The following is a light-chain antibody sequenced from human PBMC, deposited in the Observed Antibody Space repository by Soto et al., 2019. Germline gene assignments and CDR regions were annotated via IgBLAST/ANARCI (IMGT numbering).Light chain of an antibody. CDR3: QRYNVFRT. J-gene: IGKJ1*01. CDR2: HSS. V-gene: IGKV1-5*03. Sequence: DVQMTQSPSSLSASIGDRVTITCRASQSITTWLAWYQQKPGQAPKLLITHSSTLQNGVPSRFIGSGSGKAFTLTISSLQPDDFAYYCCQRYNVFRTFGKGTQVEV. CDR1: QSITTW.